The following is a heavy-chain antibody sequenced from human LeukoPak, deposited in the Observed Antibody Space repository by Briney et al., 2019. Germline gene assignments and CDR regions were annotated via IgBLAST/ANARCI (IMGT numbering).Heavy chain of an antibody. V-gene: IGHV4-59*08. D-gene: IGHD3-22*01. CDR1: GGSISTYY. J-gene: IGHJ4*02. CDR3: ARQREYYESSGYYPFDY. CDR2: ISSSGST. Sequence: SETLSLTCTVSGGSISTYYWSWIRQPPGKGLEWIGYISSSGSTNYNPSLKSRVTISVDTSKNQLSLKLSSVTAADTAVYYCARQREYYESSGYYPFDYWGQGTLVTVSP.